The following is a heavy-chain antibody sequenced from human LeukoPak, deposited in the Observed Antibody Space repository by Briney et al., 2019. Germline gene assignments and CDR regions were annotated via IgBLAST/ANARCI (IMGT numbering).Heavy chain of an antibody. CDR2: IVVGSGNT. CDR1: GFTFTNSA. V-gene: IGHV1-58*01. J-gene: IGHJ4*02. CDR3: AADDVLRFLEWPPSFDY. Sequence: SVKVSCKASGFTFTNSAVQWVRQARGQRLEWIGWIVVGSGNTNYAQKFQERVTITRDMSTSTAYMELSSLRSEDTAVYYCAADDVLRFLEWPPSFDYWGQGTLVTVSS. D-gene: IGHD3-3*01.